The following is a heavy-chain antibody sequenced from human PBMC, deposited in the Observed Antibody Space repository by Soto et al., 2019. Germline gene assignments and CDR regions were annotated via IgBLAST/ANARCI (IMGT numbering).Heavy chain of an antibody. J-gene: IGHJ4*02. D-gene: IGHD2-2*01. CDR1: GYTFTSYG. CDR2: SSGYNGNT. Sequence: ASVKVSCKASGYTFTSYGISLVRQAAGQGLEWMGWSSGYNGNTNYAQKLQGRVTMTTDTSTSTAYMELRSLRSDDTAVYYCARDIGYCSSTSCSLDYWGQGTLVTVSS. CDR3: ARDIGYCSSTSCSLDY. V-gene: IGHV1-18*01.